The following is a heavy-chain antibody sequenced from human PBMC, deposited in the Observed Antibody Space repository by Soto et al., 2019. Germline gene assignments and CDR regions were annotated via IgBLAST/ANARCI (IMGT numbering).Heavy chain of an antibody. Sequence: PGGSLRLSCSASGFSFSTYAMSWVRQAPGKGLEYVSAISNDGGRTYYTESVKGRFTISRDDSKNTLYLQMSSLRPEDTAAYYCTISDFWRGREFDYWGQGTLVTVSS. J-gene: IGHJ4*02. V-gene: IGHV3-64D*06. D-gene: IGHD3-3*01. CDR2: ISNDGGRT. CDR1: GFSFSTYA. CDR3: TISDFWRGREFDY.